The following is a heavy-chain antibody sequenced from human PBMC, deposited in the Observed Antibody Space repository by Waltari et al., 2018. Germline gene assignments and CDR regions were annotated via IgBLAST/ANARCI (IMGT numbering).Heavy chain of an antibody. J-gene: IGHJ4*02. V-gene: IGHV3-23*01. D-gene: IGHD6-13*01. Sequence: VQLLESGGGLVQPGGSLRLSCAVSGFPFHISVMTWVRQAPGKGLEWVSSISATGGTTYYADSVKGRFTISRDNSKTTVFLQMKSLGAEDTAMYYCARKNSSTWPAFDYWGQGLLVTVSS. CDR3: ARKNSSTWPAFDY. CDR2: ISATGGTT. CDR1: GFPFHISV.